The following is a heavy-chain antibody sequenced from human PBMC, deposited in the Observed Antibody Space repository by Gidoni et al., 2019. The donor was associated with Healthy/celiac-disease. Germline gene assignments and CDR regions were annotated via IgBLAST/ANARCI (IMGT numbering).Heavy chain of an antibody. D-gene: IGHD2-15*01. V-gene: IGHV3-33*01. CDR2: IWYDGSNK. CDR1: GVTCSSYG. J-gene: IGHJ4*02. CDR3: ARGVYCSGGSCLDY. Sequence: QVQLVESGGGVGQPGRSLRLSCAASGVTCSSYGMHWVRQAPGKGLGWVAVIWYDGSNKYYADSVKGRFTISRDNSKNTLYLQMNRLRAEDTAVYYCARGVYCSGGSCLDYWGQGTLVTVSS.